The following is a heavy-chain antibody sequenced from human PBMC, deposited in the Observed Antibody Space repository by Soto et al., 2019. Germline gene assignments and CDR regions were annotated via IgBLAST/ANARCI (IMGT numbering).Heavy chain of an antibody. CDR1: GGSISSYY. V-gene: IGHV4-59*12. CDR2: IYYSGST. J-gene: IGHJ5*02. D-gene: IGHD6-19*01. Sequence: PSETLSLTCTVSGGSISSYYCSWIRQPPGKGLEWIGYIYYSGSTNYNPSLKGRFTISRDNSKNTLFLQMSCLRVEDSAVYYCAKDPVDGDHRVWFDPWGQGTLVTVSS. CDR3: AKDPVDGDHRVWFDP.